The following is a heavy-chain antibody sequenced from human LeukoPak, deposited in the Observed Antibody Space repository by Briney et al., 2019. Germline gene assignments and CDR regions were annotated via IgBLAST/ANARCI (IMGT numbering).Heavy chain of an antibody. D-gene: IGHD6-19*01. J-gene: IGHJ5*02. CDR1: GYTLTQLS. CDR2: FDPEDAET. Sequence: GASVKVSCKVSGYTLTQLSMHWVRQAPGKGLEWMGGFDPEDAETIYPQKFQGRVTITADESTTTAYMELSRLTSNDTAVYYCARRDTSGWNNWFDPWGQGTLVTVSS. CDR3: ARRDTSGWNNWFDP. V-gene: IGHV1-24*01.